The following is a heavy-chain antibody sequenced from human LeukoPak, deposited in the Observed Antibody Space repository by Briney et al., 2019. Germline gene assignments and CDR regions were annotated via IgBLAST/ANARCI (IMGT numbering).Heavy chain of an antibody. J-gene: IGHJ6*02. CDR1: GYTFTGYY. D-gene: IGHD6-19*01. V-gene: IGHV1-2*02. Sequence: ASVKVSCKASGYTFTGYYMHWVRQAPGQGLEWMGWINPNSGGTNYAQKFQGRVTMTRDTSISTAYMELSRLRSDDTAVYYCATDHLKQWLRKGDYYYGMDVWGQGTTVTVSS. CDR3: ATDHLKQWLRKGDYYYGMDV. CDR2: INPNSGGT.